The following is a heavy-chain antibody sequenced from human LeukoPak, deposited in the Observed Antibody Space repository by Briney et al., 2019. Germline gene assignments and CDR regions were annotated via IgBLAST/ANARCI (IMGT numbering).Heavy chain of an antibody. Sequence: PGGSLRLSCAASGFTFSSYAMHWVRQAPGKGLEYVSAISSNGGSTYYANSVKGRFTISRDNSKNTLYLQMGSLRAEDMAVYYCAIDQGYYDSSGYYLYYYYGMDVWGQGTTVTVSS. CDR3: AIDQGYYDSSGYYLYYYYGMDV. CDR2: ISSNGGST. D-gene: IGHD3-22*01. V-gene: IGHV3-64*01. CDR1: GFTFSSYA. J-gene: IGHJ6*02.